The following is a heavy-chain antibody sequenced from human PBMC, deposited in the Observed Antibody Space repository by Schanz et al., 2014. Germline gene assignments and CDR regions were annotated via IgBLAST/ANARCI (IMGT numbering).Heavy chain of an antibody. CDR2: FIPILDVG. Sequence: QVQLVQSGAEVKKPGSSVKVSCKASRSTFSSYTISWVRQARGQGLEWVGRFIPILDVGNYAQQFQGRVTFTAGKSTSTAYMELSSLRYEDTALYYGARGTMPGTFDIWGRGTMVTVSS. V-gene: IGHV1-69*02. D-gene: IGHD2-2*01. J-gene: IGHJ3*02. CDR3: ARGTMPGTFDI. CDR1: RSTFSSYT.